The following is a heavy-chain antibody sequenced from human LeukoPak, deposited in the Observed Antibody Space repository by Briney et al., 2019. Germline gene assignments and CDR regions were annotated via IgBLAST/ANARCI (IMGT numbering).Heavy chain of an antibody. CDR1: GDIVSSNSAA. V-gene: IGHV6-1*01. CDR2: TYYRSKWYN. Sequence: SQTLSLTCAISGDIVSSNSAAWNWIRQSPSRGLEWLGRTYYRSKWYNDYAGSVKSRITINPDTSKNQFSLQLSSVTPEDTAVYYCATTLAATGGGVLDHWGQGTLVTVSS. CDR3: ATTLAATGGGVLDH. J-gene: IGHJ4*02. D-gene: IGHD2-15*01.